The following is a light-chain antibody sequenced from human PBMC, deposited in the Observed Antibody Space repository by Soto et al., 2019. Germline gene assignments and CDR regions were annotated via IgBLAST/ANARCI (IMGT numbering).Light chain of an antibody. CDR2: KAS. CDR3: QQYSSYYWT. Sequence: DIPMTQSPSTLSASVGDRVTITCRASENIGDWLAWYQQKPGKAPKPLIYKASSLESGVPSRFTGSGFGTEFTLTISSLQPDDFATYHCQQYSSYYWTFGQGTKVEVK. V-gene: IGKV1-5*03. J-gene: IGKJ1*01. CDR1: ENIGDW.